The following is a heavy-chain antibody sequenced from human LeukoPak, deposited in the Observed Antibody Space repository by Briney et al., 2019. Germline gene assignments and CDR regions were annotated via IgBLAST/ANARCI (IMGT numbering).Heavy chain of an antibody. D-gene: IGHD4-11*01. J-gene: IGHJ4*02. CDR3: ARHGGTRVTLVEVYYFDY. V-gene: IGHV4-39*01. Sequence: PSETLSPTCSVSGGSVTTSSYYWGWIRQPPEKGLEWIGSIYYTGGTYYSPSLKSRVTISVDTSKNQYSLKLSSVTAADTAVYYCARHGGTRVTLVEVYYFDYWGQGTLVTVSS. CDR1: GGSVTTSSYY. CDR2: IYYTGGT.